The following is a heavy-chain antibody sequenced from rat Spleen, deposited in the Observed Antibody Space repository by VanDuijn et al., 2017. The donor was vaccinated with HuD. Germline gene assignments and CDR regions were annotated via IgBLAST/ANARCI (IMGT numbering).Heavy chain of an antibody. CDR2: IWGNGNA. D-gene: IGHD1-2*01. CDR1: GFSLNNYG. CDR3: ARSDFSSPYYFDY. J-gene: IGHJ2*01. Sequence: QVQLKESGPGLVQPSQTLSLTCTVSGFSLNNYGVLWVRQPPGKGLYWMGVIWGNGNANYNSALKSRLSISRDTSKSQVFLKMNNLQTEDTAMYFCARSDFSSPYYFDYWGQGVMVTVSS. V-gene: IGHV2S61*01.